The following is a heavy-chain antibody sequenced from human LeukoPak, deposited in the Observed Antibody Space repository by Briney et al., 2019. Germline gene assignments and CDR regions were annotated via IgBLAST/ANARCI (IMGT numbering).Heavy chain of an antibody. J-gene: IGHJ4*02. CDR3: AKPHFDY. CDR1: GFNFRNFW. V-gene: IGHV3-74*03. CDR2: INNDGSST. Sequence: PGGSLRLSCAASGFNFRNFWMYWVRQAPGKGLVWLSRINNDGSSTTYADAVKGRFTTSRDSAKTTLYLQMNSLRGDDTAVYYCAKPHFDYWGQGTLVTVSS.